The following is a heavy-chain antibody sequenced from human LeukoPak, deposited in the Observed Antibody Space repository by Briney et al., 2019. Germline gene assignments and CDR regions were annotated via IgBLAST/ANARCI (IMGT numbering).Heavy chain of an antibody. CDR2: ITGNGDRT. Sequence: GGSLRLSCAASGFTFSYYAMGWVRQAPGKGLEWVSTITGNGDRTYYADSVKGRFTISRDNFNNMLYLQMSSLRAEDTALYYCAKDMTPVTTGDYWGQGTLVTVSS. CDR3: AKDMTPVTTGDY. J-gene: IGHJ4*02. CDR1: GFTFSYYA. D-gene: IGHD4-17*01. V-gene: IGHV3-23*01.